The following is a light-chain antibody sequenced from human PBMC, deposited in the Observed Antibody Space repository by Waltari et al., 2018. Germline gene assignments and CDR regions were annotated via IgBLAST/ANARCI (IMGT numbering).Light chain of an antibody. J-gene: IGKJ2*03. V-gene: IGKV3-11*01. CDR1: QTVGTF. Sequence: EIVLTQSPATLSLFPGDRATLSCRASQTVGTFLAWYQQKPGQAPRLLIYVASNRATGIPARFSGSGSGTDFTLTISSLEPGDSAVYYCQQRSDRPPVSFGQGTKLEIK. CDR3: QQRSDRPPVS. CDR2: VAS.